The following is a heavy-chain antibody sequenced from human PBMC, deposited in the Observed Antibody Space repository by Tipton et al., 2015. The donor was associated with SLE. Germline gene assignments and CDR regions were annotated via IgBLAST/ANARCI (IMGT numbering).Heavy chain of an antibody. Sequence: VQLVQSGAEVKQPGESLMVSCKAFGYSFTNYWIGWVRQMPGKGLEWRGIIYPGDSDTRYSQSFQGQVTISAYTSINVAYLQWSSLEASDTADDYCARRLSGTFLAAWGQGSLVTVSS. V-gene: IGHV5-51*03. J-gene: IGHJ4*02. CDR2: IYPGDSDT. CDR3: ARRLSGTFLAA. D-gene: IGHD1-26*01. CDR1: GYSFTNYW.